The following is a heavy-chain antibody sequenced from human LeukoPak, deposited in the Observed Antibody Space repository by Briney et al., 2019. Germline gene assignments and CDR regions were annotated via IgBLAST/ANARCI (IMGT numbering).Heavy chain of an antibody. V-gene: IGHV1-69*06. CDR1: GGTFSSYA. J-gene: IGHJ4*02. Sequence: GASVKVSCKASGGTFSSYAISWVRQAPGQGLEWMGGIVPIFGTANYAQKFQGRVTITADKSTSTAYMELSSLRSEDTAVYYCAREATVVGSYFDYWGQGTLVTVSS. CDR2: IVPIFGTA. D-gene: IGHD2-15*01. CDR3: AREATVVGSYFDY.